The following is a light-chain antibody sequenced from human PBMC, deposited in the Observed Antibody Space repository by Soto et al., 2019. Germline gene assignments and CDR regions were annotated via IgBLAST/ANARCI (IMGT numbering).Light chain of an antibody. J-gene: IGLJ1*01. V-gene: IGLV1-40*01. CDR2: ANS. Sequence: QSVLTQPPSVSGAPGQRVTISCTGSSSNIGAGYDVHWYQQLPGTAPNLLIYANSNRPSGVPDRFSGSKSGTSASLAITGLQAEDEADYYCQSYDSSLSGYVFGTGTKLTVL. CDR3: QSYDSSLSGYV. CDR1: SSNIGAGYD.